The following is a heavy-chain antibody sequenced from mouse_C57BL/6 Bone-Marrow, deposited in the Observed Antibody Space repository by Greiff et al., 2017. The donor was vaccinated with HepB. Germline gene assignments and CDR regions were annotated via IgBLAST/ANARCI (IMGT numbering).Heavy chain of an antibody. J-gene: IGHJ3*01. V-gene: IGHV1-58*01. CDR1: GYTFTSYG. Sequence: VQLQQSGAELVRPGSSVKMSCKTSGYTFTSYGINWVKQRPGQGLEWIGYIYIGNGYTDYNEKLKGKATLTSETSSSTAYMQLSSLTSEDSAIYFCAGANYRFAYWGQGTLVTVSA. D-gene: IGHD2-1*01. CDR2: IYIGNGYT. CDR3: AGANYRFAY.